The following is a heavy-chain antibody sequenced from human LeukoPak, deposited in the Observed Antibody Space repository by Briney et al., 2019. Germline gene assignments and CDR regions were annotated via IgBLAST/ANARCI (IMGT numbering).Heavy chain of an antibody. V-gene: IGHV1-18*01. D-gene: IGHD1-26*01. CDR3: ARESSWRVGEDAFDI. CDR1: GYTFTSYG. J-gene: IGHJ3*02. Sequence: GASVRVSCKASGYTFTSYGISWVRQAPGQGLEWMGWISAYNGNTNYAQKLQGRVTMTTDTSTSTAYMELRSLRSDDTAVYYCARESSWRVGEDAFDIWGQGTMVTVSS. CDR2: ISAYNGNT.